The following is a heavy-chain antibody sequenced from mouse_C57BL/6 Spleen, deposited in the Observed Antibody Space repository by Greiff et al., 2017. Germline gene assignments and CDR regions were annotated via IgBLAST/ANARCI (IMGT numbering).Heavy chain of an antibody. V-gene: IGHV1-74*01. CDR3: AISTAVVARYWYFDV. CDR1: GYTFTSYW. D-gene: IGHD1-1*01. Sequence: QVQLQQPGAELVKPGASVKVSCKASGYTFTSYWMHWVKQRPGQGLEWIGRIHPSDSDTNYNQKFKGKATLTVDKSSSTANMQLSGLTSEDSAVYYCAISTAVVARYWYFDVWGTGTTVTVSS. J-gene: IGHJ1*03. CDR2: IHPSDSDT.